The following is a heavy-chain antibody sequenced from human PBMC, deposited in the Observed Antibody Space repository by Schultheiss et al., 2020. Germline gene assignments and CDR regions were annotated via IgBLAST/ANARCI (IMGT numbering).Heavy chain of an antibody. V-gene: IGHV3-30-3*01. Sequence: GGSLRLSCAASGFTFSDYPMHWVRQAPGKGLEWVAFISYDGSKKYYVDSVKGRFTISRDNAKNSLYLQMNSLRAEDTAVYYCARARQQLDPTSFDYWGQGTLVTVSS. CDR2: ISYDGSKK. D-gene: IGHD6-13*01. J-gene: IGHJ4*02. CDR3: ARARQQLDPTSFDY. CDR1: GFTFSDYP.